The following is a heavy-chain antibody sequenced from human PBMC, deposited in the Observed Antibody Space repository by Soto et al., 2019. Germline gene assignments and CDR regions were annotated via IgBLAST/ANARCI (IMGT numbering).Heavy chain of an antibody. J-gene: IGHJ4*01. CDR3: ARVHVMVVAGSTFDY. CDR1: GYSISSNYY. D-gene: IGHD6-19*01. CDR2: IYHSGST. Sequence: SETLSLTCAVSGYSISSNYYWGWIRQPPGEGLEWIGSIYHSGSTYYNPSLQSRITISVDTSNNQFSLKLTSVTAADTAVYYCARVHVMVVAGSTFDYWGHGTLVTVSS. V-gene: IGHV4-38-2*01.